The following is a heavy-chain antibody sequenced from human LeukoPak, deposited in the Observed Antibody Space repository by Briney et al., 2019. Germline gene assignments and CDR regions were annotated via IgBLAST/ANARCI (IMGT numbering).Heavy chain of an antibody. D-gene: IGHD5-24*01. J-gene: IGHJ4*02. CDR3: ARGTRDGYNPFDY. CDR1: GYTFTSYF. Sequence: ASVKVSCKASGYTFTSYFMHWVRQAPGQGLEWMGIINPSGGSTSYAQKFQGRATVTRDTSTSAVYMALRSLRSEDTAVYYCARGTRDGYNPFDYWGQGTLVTVSS. CDR2: INPSGGST. V-gene: IGHV1-46*01.